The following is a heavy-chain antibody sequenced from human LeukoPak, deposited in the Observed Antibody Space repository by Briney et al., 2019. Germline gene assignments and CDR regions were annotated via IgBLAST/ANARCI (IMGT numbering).Heavy chain of an antibody. CDR2: ISGSGGNT. J-gene: IGHJ4*02. CDR3: ARETPHNDF. Sequence: GGSLRLSCAASGFTFSRSAMSWVRQAPGKGLEWVSNISGSGGNTYYADSVKGRFTISRDNSKNTLYGQMNTLRADDTAIYYCARETPHNDFWGQGTLVTVSS. CDR1: GFTFSRSA. V-gene: IGHV3-23*01.